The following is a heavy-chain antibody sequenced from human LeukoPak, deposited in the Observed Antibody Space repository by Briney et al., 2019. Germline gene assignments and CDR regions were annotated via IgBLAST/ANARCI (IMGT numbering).Heavy chain of an antibody. V-gene: IGHV3-74*01. CDR1: GFTFSNYW. D-gene: IGHD6-19*01. CDR3: ARVPGSGWFTAVDY. J-gene: IGHJ4*02. Sequence: GGSLRLSCAASGFTFSNYWMYWVRQVPGEGLVWVSRISSEGSVTNYADSVKGRFTISRDNAKNTLYLVMNNLRADDTAVYFCARVPGSGWFTAVDYWGQGTLVSVSS. CDR2: ISSEGSVT.